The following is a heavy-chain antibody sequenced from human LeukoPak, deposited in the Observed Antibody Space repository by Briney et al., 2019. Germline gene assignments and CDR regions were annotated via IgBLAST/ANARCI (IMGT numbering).Heavy chain of an antibody. CDR2: IYYSGST. CDR3: ARGPNYDYVWGSYRPFGP. Sequence: PSETLSLTCTVSGGSISSYYWSWIRQPPGKGLEWIGYIYYSGSTNYNPSLKSRVAISVDTSKNQFSLKLSSVTAADTAVYYCARGPNYDYVWGSYRPFGPWGQGTLVTVSS. CDR1: GGSISSYY. J-gene: IGHJ5*02. D-gene: IGHD3-16*02. V-gene: IGHV4-59*01.